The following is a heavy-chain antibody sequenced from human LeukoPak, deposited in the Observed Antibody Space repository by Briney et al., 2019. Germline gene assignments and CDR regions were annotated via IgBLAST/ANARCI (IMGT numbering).Heavy chain of an antibody. J-gene: IGHJ6*03. CDR3: ARVHRHTVTTDYYYYMDV. V-gene: IGHV4-34*01. Sequence: PSETLSLTCAVYGGSFSGYYWSWIRQPPGKGLEWIGEINHSGSTKYNPSLKSRVTISVDTSKNQYSLKLSSVTAADTAVYDCARVHRHTVTTDYYYYMDVWGKGTTVTVSS. CDR1: GGSFSGYY. CDR2: INHSGST. D-gene: IGHD4-17*01.